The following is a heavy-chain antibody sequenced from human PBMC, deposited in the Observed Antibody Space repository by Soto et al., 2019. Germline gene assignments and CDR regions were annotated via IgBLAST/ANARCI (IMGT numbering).Heavy chain of an antibody. CDR2: ISYDGSNQ. D-gene: IGHD5-18*01. V-gene: IGHV3-30*18. CDR3: AKDIVKYTYGACDY. CDR1: GFSFNTYG. Sequence: QVQLVESGGAVVQPGKSLRLSCAASGFSFNTYGMYWVRQVPGKGLEWVAAISYDGSNQYHADSVKGRFTISRDNSKSTLYLQMNSLRVEDTAVYYCAKDIVKYTYGACDYWGQGALVTVSS. J-gene: IGHJ4*02.